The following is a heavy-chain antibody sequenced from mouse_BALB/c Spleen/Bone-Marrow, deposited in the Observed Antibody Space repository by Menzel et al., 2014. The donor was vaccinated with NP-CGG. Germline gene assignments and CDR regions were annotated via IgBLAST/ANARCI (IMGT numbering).Heavy chain of an antibody. Sequence: EVHLVESGGGLVQPGGSLKLSCAASGFTFSSYGMSWVRQTPDKRLELVATINSNGGSTYYPDSVEGRFTISRDNAKNTLYLQMSSLKSEDTAMYYCARDYYGSSYAMDYWGQGTSVTVSS. V-gene: IGHV5-6-3*01. CDR1: GFTFSSYG. D-gene: IGHD1-1*01. CDR2: INSNGGST. CDR3: ARDYYGSSYAMDY. J-gene: IGHJ4*01.